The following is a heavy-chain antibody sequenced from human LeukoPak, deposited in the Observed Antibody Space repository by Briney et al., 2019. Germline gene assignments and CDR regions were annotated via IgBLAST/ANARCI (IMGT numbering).Heavy chain of an antibody. CDR1: GYTFTSFD. Sequence: GASVKVSCKASGYTFTSFDINWVRQATGQGPEWMGWMNPGSGNTGYAQRFRGRVTMTRDTSISTAYLELSSLTSEDTAVYHCASHTYYLSSGSFGHWGQGTLVTVSS. CDR2: MNPGSGNT. CDR3: ASHTYYLSSGSFGH. V-gene: IGHV1-8*01. D-gene: IGHD3-10*01. J-gene: IGHJ4*02.